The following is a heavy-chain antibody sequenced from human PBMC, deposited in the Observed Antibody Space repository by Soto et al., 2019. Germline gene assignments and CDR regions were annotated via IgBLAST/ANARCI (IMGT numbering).Heavy chain of an antibody. V-gene: IGHV6-1*01. CDR2: TYYRSKWYN. CDR1: GDSVSSNSAA. Sequence: KQSQTLSLTCAISGDSVSSNSAAWNWIRQSPSRGLEWLGRTYYRSKWYNDYAVSVKSRITINPDTSKNQFSLQLNSVTPEDTAVDYCARDAGYCSGGSCYSVSWFDPWGQGTLVTVSS. D-gene: IGHD2-15*01. J-gene: IGHJ5*02. CDR3: ARDAGYCSGGSCYSVSWFDP.